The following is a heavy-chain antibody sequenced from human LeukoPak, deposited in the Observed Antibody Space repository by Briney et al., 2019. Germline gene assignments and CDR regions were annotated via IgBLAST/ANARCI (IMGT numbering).Heavy chain of an antibody. CDR2: IYSGGST. V-gene: IGHV3-66*01. CDR3: ARSIAAASDYFDY. J-gene: IGHJ4*02. Sequence: GGSLRLSCAAFGFTVSSNYMSWVRQAPGKGLEWVSVIYSGGSTYYADSVKGRFTISRDNSKNTLYLQMNSLRAEDTAVYYCARSIAAASDYFDYWGQGTLVTVSS. D-gene: IGHD6-13*01. CDR1: GFTVSSNY.